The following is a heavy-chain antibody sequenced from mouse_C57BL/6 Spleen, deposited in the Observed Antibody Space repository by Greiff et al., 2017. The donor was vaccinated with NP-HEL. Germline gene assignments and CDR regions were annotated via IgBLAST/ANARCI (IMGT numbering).Heavy chain of an antibody. V-gene: IGHV1-4*01. CDR1: GYTFTSYT. CDR3: ARGGYAMDY. Sequence: QVQLQQSGAELARPGASVKMSCKASGYTFTSYTMHWVKQRPGQGLEWIGYINPSSGHTKYNQKFKDKATLTADKSSSTAYMHRGSLTSEDAAVYYSARGGYAMDYWGQGTSVTVSS. CDR2: INPSSGHT. J-gene: IGHJ4*01.